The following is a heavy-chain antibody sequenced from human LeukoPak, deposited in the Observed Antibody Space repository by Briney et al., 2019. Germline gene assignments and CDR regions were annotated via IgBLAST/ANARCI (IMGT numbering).Heavy chain of an antibody. CDR2: IRYDGSNK. D-gene: IGHD3-16*01. V-gene: IGHV3-30*02. J-gene: IGHJ6*03. CDR3: ARLRGSYYYYMDV. CDR1: GFTFSSYG. Sequence: GGSLRLSCAASGFTFSSYGMHWVRQAPGKGLEWVAFIRYDGSNKYYADSVKGRSTISRDNSKNTLYLQMNSLRAEDTAVYYCARLRGSYYYYMDVWGKGTTVTVSS.